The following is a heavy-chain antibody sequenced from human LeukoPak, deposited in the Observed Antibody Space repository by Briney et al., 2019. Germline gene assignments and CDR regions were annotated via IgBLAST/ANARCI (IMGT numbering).Heavy chain of an antibody. D-gene: IGHD3-9*01. CDR2: ISSSGSTI. V-gene: IGHV3-48*04. CDR3: ARVSRITIYYFDY. CDR1: GFTFSSYS. J-gene: IGHJ4*02. Sequence: PGGSLRLSCAASGFTFSSYSMNWVRQAPGKGLEWVSYISSSGSTIYYADSVKGRFTITRDNAKNSLYLQMNSLRAEDTAVYYCARVSRITIYYFDYWGQGTLVTVSS.